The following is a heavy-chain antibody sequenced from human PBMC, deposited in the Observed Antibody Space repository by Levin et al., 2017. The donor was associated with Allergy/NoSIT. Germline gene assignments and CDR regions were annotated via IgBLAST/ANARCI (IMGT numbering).Heavy chain of an antibody. CDR3: ARHRTGTTAFDP. D-gene: IGHD1-7*01. V-gene: IGHV4-59*08. Sequence: SETLSLTCTVSGGSISSYYWSWIRQPPGKGLEWIGYIYYSGSTNYNPSLKSRVTISVDTSKNQFSLKLSSVTAADTAVYYCARHRTGTTAFDPWGQGTLVTVSS. CDR1: GGSISSYY. CDR2: IYYSGST. J-gene: IGHJ5*02.